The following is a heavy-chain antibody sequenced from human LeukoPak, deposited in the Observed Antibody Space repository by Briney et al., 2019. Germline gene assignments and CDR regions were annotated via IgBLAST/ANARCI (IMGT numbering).Heavy chain of an antibody. CDR1: GIHLSKYW. J-gene: IGHJ4*02. CDR3: VSRGCTADACFLSSFNCFDH. CDR2: IKQEGREN. D-gene: IGHD2-8*02. V-gene: IGHV3-7*03. Sequence: PGGALRLSLGGPGIHLSKYWLDLVRPAPGEGLGWVANIKQEGRENNYVDSVKGRFTISRDNAKSSLYLQMNSLKDEDTAVYHCVSRGCTADACFLSSFNCFDHWGQGSLVTVSS.